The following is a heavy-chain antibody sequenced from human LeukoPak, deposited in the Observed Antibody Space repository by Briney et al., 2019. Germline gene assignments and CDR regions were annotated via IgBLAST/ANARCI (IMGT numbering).Heavy chain of an antibody. Sequence: GGSLRLSCAASGFTFSTYTMNWVRQAPGEGLEWVSSISGSSSYIYYADSVKGRFTISRDNAKNSLYLQMNSLRGDGTAVYYCVRIPNSANFPNWFDPWGQGTLVTVSS. CDR1: GFTFSTYT. J-gene: IGHJ5*02. CDR3: VRIPNSANFPNWFDP. D-gene: IGHD4/OR15-4a*01. V-gene: IGHV3-21*06. CDR2: ISGSSSYI.